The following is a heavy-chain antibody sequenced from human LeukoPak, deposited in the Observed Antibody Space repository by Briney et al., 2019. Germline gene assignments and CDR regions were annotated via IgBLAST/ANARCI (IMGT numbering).Heavy chain of an antibody. CDR3: ARSHTRKGFCGGGRCYPAVWWFDP. CDR1: GGTFSSYA. J-gene: IGHJ5*02. D-gene: IGHD2-15*01. Sequence: ASVKVSCKASGGTFSSYAISWVRQTPGQGLEWMAWIDPKNGNRGYAQNFQGRVTMTTDTSISTAYMELSSLRSEDTAVYYCARSHTRKGFCGGGRCYPAVWWFDPWGQGTLVTVSS. V-gene: IGHV1-8*02. CDR2: IDPKNGNR.